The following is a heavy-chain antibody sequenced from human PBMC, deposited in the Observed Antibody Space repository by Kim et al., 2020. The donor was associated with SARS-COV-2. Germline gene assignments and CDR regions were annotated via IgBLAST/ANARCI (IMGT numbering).Heavy chain of an antibody. J-gene: IGHJ4*02. Sequence: SETLSLTCAVYGGSFSGYYWSWIRQPPGKGLEWIGEINHSGSTNYNPSLKSRVTISVDTSKNQFSLKLSSVTAADTAVYYCARGVSPGYSSGPAFDYWGQGTLVTVSS. CDR3: ARGVSPGYSSGPAFDY. D-gene: IGHD6-19*01. CDR2: INHSGST. V-gene: IGHV4-34*01. CDR1: GGSFSGYY.